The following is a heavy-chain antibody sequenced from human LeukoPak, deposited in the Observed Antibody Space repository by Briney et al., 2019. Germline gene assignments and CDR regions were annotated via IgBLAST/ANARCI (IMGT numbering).Heavy chain of an antibody. CDR3: ARSRGPSDY. CDR2: INPSGGST. CDR1: GYTFTNYG. V-gene: IGHV1-46*01. J-gene: IGHJ4*02. D-gene: IGHD2-2*01. Sequence: ASVKVSCKASGYTFTNYGVSWVRQAPGQGLEWMGRINPSGGSTSYAQKFQGRVTMTRDTSTSTVYMELSSLRSEDTAVYYCARSRGPSDYWGQGTLVTVSS.